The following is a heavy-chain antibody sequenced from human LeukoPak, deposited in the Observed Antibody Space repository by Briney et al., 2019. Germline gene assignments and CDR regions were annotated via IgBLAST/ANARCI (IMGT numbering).Heavy chain of an antibody. D-gene: IGHD6-19*01. CDR3: ARDFPGIAMAGTFDY. CDR1: GYTFTSYS. CDR2: ISAYNGDT. V-gene: IGHV1-18*01. J-gene: IGHJ4*02. Sequence: ASVKVSCKASGYTFTSYSISWVRQAPGQGLEWMGWISAYNGDTNYAQNLQGRVTMTTDTSTSTAYMELRSLRSDDTAVYYCARDFPGIAMAGTFDYWGQGTLVTVSS.